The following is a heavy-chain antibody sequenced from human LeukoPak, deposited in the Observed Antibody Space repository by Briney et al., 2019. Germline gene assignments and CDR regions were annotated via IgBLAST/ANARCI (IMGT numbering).Heavy chain of an antibody. J-gene: IGHJ4*02. CDR2: IKEDGSET. D-gene: IGHD1-7*01. Sequence: GGSLRLSCAASGFTFSNYWMRWVRQAPGKGLEWVANIKEDGSETYYVDSVKGRFTISRDNAKNSLFLQMNGLRGEDTAVYYCAIDSWELRGYWGQGTLVTVSS. CDR1: GFTFSNYW. CDR3: AIDSWELRGY. V-gene: IGHV3-7*01.